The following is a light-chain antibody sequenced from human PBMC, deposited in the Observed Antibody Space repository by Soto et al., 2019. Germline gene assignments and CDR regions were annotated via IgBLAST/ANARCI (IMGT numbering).Light chain of an antibody. V-gene: IGKV1-5*03. Sequence: DIQMTQSPSTLSASVGDRVTITFRASQSISSWLAWYQQKPGKAPKLLIYKASTLKSGVPSRFSGSGSGTEFTLTISSLQPDDFATYYCQQYNGLITFGQGTRLEIK. J-gene: IGKJ5*01. CDR2: KAS. CDR3: QQYNGLIT. CDR1: QSISSW.